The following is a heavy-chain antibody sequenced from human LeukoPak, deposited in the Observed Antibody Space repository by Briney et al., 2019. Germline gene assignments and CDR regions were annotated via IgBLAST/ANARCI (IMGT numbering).Heavy chain of an antibody. J-gene: IGHJ4*02. CDR1: GFTVSSNY. V-gene: IGHV3-53*01. CDR2: IHSSGST. CDR3: AKGWAYYDYVWGSYRPNFDY. D-gene: IGHD3-16*02. Sequence: GGSLRLSCAASGFTVSSNYMSWVRQAPGKGLEWVSVIHSSGSTYYADSVKGRFTISRDSSKNTLYLQMNNLRAEDTAVYYCAKGWAYYDYVWGSYRPNFDYWGQGTLVTVSS.